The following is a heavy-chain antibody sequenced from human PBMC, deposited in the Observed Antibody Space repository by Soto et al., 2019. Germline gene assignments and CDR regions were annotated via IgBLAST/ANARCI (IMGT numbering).Heavy chain of an antibody. CDR2: ISYDGGQR. D-gene: IGHD1-1*01. CDR1: GFTFSSYG. CDR3: AQSIEGTRRFDP. V-gene: IGHV3-30*18. J-gene: IGHJ5*02. Sequence: QVQLVESGGGVVQPGRSLRLSCAASGFTFSSYGMHWVRQAPGKGLEWVAVISYDGGQRYYADSVKGRFTISRDDSKNAVYLQMNSLRAEDTAVYYCAQSIEGTRRFDPWGQGTLVTVSS.